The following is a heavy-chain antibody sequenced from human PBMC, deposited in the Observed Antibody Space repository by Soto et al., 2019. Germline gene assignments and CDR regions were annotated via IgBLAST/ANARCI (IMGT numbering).Heavy chain of an antibody. CDR2: IYYSGST. D-gene: IGHD1-26*01. Sequence: PSETLSLTCTVSGGSISSSSYYWGWIRQPPGKGLEWIGSIYYSGSTYYNPSLKSRVTISVDTSKNQFSLKLSSVTAADTAVYYCARHVVDLSSHDRSYRDWFDPWGQGTLVTVSS. CDR1: GGSISSSSYY. V-gene: IGHV4-39*01. CDR3: ARHVVDLSSHDRSYRDWFDP. J-gene: IGHJ5*02.